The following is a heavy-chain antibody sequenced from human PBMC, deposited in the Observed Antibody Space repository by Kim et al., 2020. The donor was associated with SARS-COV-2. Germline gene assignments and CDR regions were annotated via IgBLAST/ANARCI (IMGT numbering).Heavy chain of an antibody. CDR2: ISVYNGNT. CDR3: ARDRVGDFHIVVPAATLYYYYGMDV. J-gene: IGHJ6*02. V-gene: IGHV1-18*01. Sequence: ASVKVSCKASGYTFTSYGISWVRQAPGQGLEWMGWISVYNGNTNYAQKLQGRVTMTTDTSTSTAYMELRSLRSDDTAVYYCARDRVGDFHIVVPAATLYYYYGMDVWGQGTTVTVSS. D-gene: IGHD2-2*01. CDR1: GYTFTSYG.